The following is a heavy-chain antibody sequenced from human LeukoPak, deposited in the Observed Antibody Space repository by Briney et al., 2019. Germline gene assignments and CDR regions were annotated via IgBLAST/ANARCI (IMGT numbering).Heavy chain of an antibody. J-gene: IGHJ4*02. Sequence: GGSLRLSCAASGFTFSSYSMNWVRQAPGKGLEWVSSISSSSSYIYYADSVKGRFTISRDNAKNSLYLQMNSPRAEDTAVYYCARGDDIVVEDYWGQGTLVTVSS. CDR3: ARGDDIVVEDY. D-gene: IGHD2-2*01. CDR1: GFTFSSYS. V-gene: IGHV3-21*01. CDR2: ISSSSSYI.